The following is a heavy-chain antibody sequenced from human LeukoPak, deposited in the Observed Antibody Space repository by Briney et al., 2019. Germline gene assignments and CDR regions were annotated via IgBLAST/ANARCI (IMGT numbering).Heavy chain of an antibody. CDR1: GFTFSSYG. D-gene: IGHD1-26*01. CDR3: AKDGMEIYGSYYVYYYYYYMDV. J-gene: IGHJ6*03. Sequence: PGGSLRLSCAASGFTFSSYGMHWVRQAPGKGLEWVAFIRYDGSNKYYADSVKGRFTISRDNSKNTLYLQMNSLRAEDTAVYYCAKDGMEIYGSYYVYYYYYYMDVWGKGTTVTVSS. CDR2: IRYDGSNK. V-gene: IGHV3-30*02.